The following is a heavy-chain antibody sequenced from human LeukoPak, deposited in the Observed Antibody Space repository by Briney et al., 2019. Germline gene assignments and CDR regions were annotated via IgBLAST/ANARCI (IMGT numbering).Heavy chain of an antibody. V-gene: IGHV3-7*01. J-gene: IGHJ4*02. CDR1: GFTFSNYW. CDR3: VRDGGVSGYDLLDY. CDR2: INQDGSKE. Sequence: GGSLRPSCAAAGFTFSNYWMAWVRQAAGKGLEWVAHINQDGSKEHYMDSVKARFTISRDNAKNSLSLQMNSLRAEDTAVYYCVRDGGVSGYDLLDYWGQGTLVTVSS. D-gene: IGHD5-12*01.